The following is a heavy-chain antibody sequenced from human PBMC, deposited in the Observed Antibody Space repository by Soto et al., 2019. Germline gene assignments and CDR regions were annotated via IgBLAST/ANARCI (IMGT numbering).Heavy chain of an antibody. D-gene: IGHD3-9*01. V-gene: IGHV1-18*01. Sequence: GASVKVSCKASGYTFTSYGISWMRQAPGQGLEWMGWISAYNGNTNYAQKFQGRVTMTTDTSTSTAYMELRSLRSDDTAVYYCARQPGILTGYLVDPWGQGTLVTVSS. CDR1: GYTFTSYG. CDR2: ISAYNGNT. J-gene: IGHJ5*02. CDR3: ARQPGILTGYLVDP.